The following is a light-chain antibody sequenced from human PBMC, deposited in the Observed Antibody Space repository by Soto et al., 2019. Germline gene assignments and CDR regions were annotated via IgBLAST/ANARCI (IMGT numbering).Light chain of an antibody. Sequence: QSVLTQPPSASGTPGQRVAISCSGNSSHIGSNSVNWYQHLPGTAPKLLVYSNNRRPSGVPDRISGSKSGASASLAFSGLQSEDEAEYFCAAWDDSLNGWVFGGGTKVTVL. CDR3: AAWDDSLNGWV. CDR2: SNN. CDR1: SSHIGSNS. J-gene: IGLJ3*02. V-gene: IGLV1-44*01.